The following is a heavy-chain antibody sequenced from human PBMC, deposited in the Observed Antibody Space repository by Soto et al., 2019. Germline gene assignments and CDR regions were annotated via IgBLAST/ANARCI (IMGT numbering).Heavy chain of an antibody. CDR2: ISHDETTT. Sequence: PGGSLRLSCAASGFSFSFSAMHWVRQAPGKGLEWLAVISHDETTTYYAHSVKRRFTISRDNSKNTLFLQLDSLREEDTGVYYCASLPHLRLRQIYSWGRGMLVTVSS. V-gene: IGHV3-30-3*01. CDR3: ASLPHLRLRQIYS. D-gene: IGHD4-17*01. CDR1: GFSFSFSA. J-gene: IGHJ5*01.